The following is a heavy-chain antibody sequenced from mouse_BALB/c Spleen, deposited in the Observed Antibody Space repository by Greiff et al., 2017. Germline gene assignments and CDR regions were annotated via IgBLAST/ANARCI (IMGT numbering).Heavy chain of an antibody. D-gene: IGHD1-1*01. Sequence: EVQVVESGGDLVKPGGSLKLSCAASGFTFSSYGMSWVRQTPDKRLEWVATISSGGSYTYYPDSVKGRFTISRDNAKNTLYLQMSSLKSEDTAMYYCARITTGGYFDYWGQGTTLTVSS. CDR3: ARITTGGYFDY. V-gene: IGHV5-6*01. CDR1: GFTFSSYG. CDR2: ISSGGSYT. J-gene: IGHJ2*01.